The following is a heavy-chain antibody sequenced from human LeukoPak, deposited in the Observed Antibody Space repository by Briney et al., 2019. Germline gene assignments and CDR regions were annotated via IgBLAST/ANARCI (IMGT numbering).Heavy chain of an antibody. D-gene: IGHD7-27*01. J-gene: IGHJ4*02. V-gene: IGHV3-23*01. CDR3: AKDGGLWVSAHWGDS. CDR1: GFTFSSYT. Sequence: GGSLRLSCTASGFTFSSYTMTWVRQAPGKGLKWVSTITTGDGNTYYADSVKGRFTVSRDDSKNTLYLQMNCLRAEDTAVYYCAKDGGLWVSAHWGDSWGRGTLVTVSS. CDR2: ITTGDGNT.